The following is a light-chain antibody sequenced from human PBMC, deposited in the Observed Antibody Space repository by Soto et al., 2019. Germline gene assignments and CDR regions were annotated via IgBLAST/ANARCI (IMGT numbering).Light chain of an antibody. CDR1: QSISSW. V-gene: IGKV1-5*03. CDR2: KAS. J-gene: IGKJ2*01. Sequence: DIQMTQSPSPLSASVGDRVTITCRASQSISSWLAWYQQKPGKAPKVLISKASTLQSGVPSRFSGSRSATEFTLTVSSLQPDDFATYYCQQYHSYPYTFGQGTKLEIE. CDR3: QQYHSYPYT.